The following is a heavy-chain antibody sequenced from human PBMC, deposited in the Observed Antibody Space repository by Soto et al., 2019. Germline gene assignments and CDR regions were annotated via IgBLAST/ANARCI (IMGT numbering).Heavy chain of an antibody. D-gene: IGHD1-1*01. CDR2: ISSSSSYI. V-gene: IGHV3-21*01. CDR1: GCTFGSDR. CDR3: GRDLVGVTCWKSLDP. J-gene: IGHJ5*02. Sequence: AASMRAPCTASGCTFGSDRMNWVRQAQREGLGWASSISSSSSYIYYPDSVKGRFAISRDNAKNSLYLQMNSLRAEDTAVYFCGRDLVGVTCWKSLDPWGQGTLVTVSS.